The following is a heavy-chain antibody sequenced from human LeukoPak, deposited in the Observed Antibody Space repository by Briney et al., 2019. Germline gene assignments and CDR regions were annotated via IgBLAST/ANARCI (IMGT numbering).Heavy chain of an antibody. V-gene: IGHV3-15*01. CDR2: IKSKTDGGTT. D-gene: IGHD5-24*01. CDR3: TTEVEMATFYFDY. CDR1: GFTFSNAW. J-gene: IGHJ4*02. Sequence: AGGSLRLSCAASGFTFSNAWMSWVRQAPGKGLEWVGRIKSKTDGGTTDYAAPVKGRFTISRDDSKNTLYLQMNSLKTEDTAVYYCTTEVEMATFYFDYWGQGTLVTVSS.